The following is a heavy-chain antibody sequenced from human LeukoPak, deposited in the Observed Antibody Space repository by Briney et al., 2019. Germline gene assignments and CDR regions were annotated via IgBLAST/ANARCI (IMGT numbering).Heavy chain of an antibody. Sequence: GESLMISCQGSGYIFTSYWISRVRQMPGKGLEWMGRIDPSDYYTNYRPSFQGHVTISADKSISTAYLQWSSLKASDTAMYYCAGHAVAGTASDYWGQGTLGTVSS. D-gene: IGHD6-19*01. V-gene: IGHV5-10-1*01. CDR1: GYIFTSYW. CDR2: IDPSDYYT. J-gene: IGHJ4*02. CDR3: AGHAVAGTASDY.